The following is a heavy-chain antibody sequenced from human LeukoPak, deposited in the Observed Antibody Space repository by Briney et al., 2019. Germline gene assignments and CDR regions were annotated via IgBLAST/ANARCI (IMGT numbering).Heavy chain of an antibody. CDR2: VFTSGNT. CDR1: GDSIRGNYY. CDR3: ARESATSGSSD. Sequence: SETLSLTCTVSGDSIRGNYYWNWIRQPAGQGLEWIGRVFTSGNTNYNPSLESRVTISLDTSKDRFSLKLSSVTAADTAFYYCARESATSGSSDWGQGTLVTVSS. V-gene: IGHV4-61*02. J-gene: IGHJ4*02. D-gene: IGHD3-10*01.